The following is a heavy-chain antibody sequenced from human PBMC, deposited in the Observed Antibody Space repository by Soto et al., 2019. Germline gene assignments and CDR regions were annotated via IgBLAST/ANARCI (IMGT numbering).Heavy chain of an antibody. CDR2: IYYSGST. D-gene: IGHD3-22*01. CDR3: AGLYPYESSGYHLDY. CDR1: GGSISSSSYY. Sequence: SQTLSLTCTVSGGSISSSSYYWGWIRQPPGKGREWIGSIYYSGSTYYNPSLKSRVTISVDTSKNQFSPKLSSVTAADTAVFYCAGLYPYESSGYHLDYWSQGTLVTVSS. V-gene: IGHV4-39*01. J-gene: IGHJ4*02.